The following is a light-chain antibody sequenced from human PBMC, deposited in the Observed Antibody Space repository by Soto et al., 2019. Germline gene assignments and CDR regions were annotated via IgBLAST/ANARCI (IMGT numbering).Light chain of an antibody. CDR1: SSDVGGYNY. CDR3: SSYAGSNIPYV. J-gene: IGLJ1*01. Sequence: QSVLTQPPSASGSPGQSVTISCTGTSSDVGGYNYVSWYQQHPGKATKLMIYEVSKRPSGVPDRFSGSKSGNTASLTVSGLQAEDEADYYCSSYAGSNIPYVFGTGTKVTV. CDR2: EVS. V-gene: IGLV2-8*01.